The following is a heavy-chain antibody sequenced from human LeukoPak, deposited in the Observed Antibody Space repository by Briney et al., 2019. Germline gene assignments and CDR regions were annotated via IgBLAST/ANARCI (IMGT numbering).Heavy chain of an antibody. Sequence: SETLSLTCSVPGGSISSSSYYWGWIRQSPGKGLEWIGSMYYRGTTYENSSLKSRVTLSIDTSKNQFSLKLTSVTAADTAVYYCVREYSRSVVAGSRPDLWGQGLLVTVSS. CDR3: VREYSRSVVAGSRPDL. D-gene: IGHD2-21*01. CDR2: MYYRGTT. V-gene: IGHV4-39*02. CDR1: GGSISSSSYY. J-gene: IGHJ4*02.